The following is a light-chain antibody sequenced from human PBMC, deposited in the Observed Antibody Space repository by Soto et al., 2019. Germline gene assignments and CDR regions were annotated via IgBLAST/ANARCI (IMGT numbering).Light chain of an antibody. CDR2: GVS. Sequence: QSALTQPASVSGSPGQSITISCTGTISDFVVYNYVSWYQQHPGKAPKLMIYGVSNRPSGVSNRFSGSKSGNTASLTTSGLQADDEADYYCSSHTISSALQVFGTGTKVTVL. V-gene: IGLV2-14*01. J-gene: IGLJ1*01. CDR3: SSHTISSALQV. CDR1: ISDFVVYNY.